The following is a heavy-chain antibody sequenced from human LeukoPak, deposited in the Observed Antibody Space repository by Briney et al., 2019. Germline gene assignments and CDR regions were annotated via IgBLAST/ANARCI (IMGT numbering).Heavy chain of an antibody. CDR1: GGSISSSSYY. CDR2: IYYSGST. J-gene: IGHJ4*02. CDR3: ASWDLEGFYFDY. D-gene: IGHD1-26*01. Sequence: SETLSLTCTVSGGSISSSSYYWGWIRQPPGNGLEWIGSIYYSGSTYYNPSLKSRVTISVDTSKNQFSLKLSSVTAADTAVYYCASWDLEGFYFDYWGQGTLVTVSS. V-gene: IGHV4-39*01.